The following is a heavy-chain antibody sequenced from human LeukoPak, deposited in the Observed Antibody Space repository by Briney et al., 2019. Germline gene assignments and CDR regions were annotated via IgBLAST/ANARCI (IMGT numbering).Heavy chain of an antibody. Sequence: PSETLSLTCTVSGGSISSYYWSWIRQPPGKGLEWIGYIYYSGTTNYNPSLKSRVTISVDTSKNQFSLKLSSVTAADTAVYYCARGYPDYFDYWGQGTLVTVSS. CDR2: IYYSGTT. V-gene: IGHV4-59*01. J-gene: IGHJ4*02. CDR3: ARGYPDYFDY. D-gene: IGHD3-16*02. CDR1: GGSISSYY.